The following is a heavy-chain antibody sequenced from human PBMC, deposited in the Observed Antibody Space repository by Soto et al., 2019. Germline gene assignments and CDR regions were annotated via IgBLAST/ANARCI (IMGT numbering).Heavy chain of an antibody. CDR1: GGSIGSDY. J-gene: IGHJ6*02. Sequence: SETLSLTCAVGGGSIGSDYWSWVRQPRGKGLEWIGHIYYTGSTSYNPSLKGRVTMSIDTSENQFSLKLRSGTAADTAVYYCARHYFDSSGYYFAPGLDVWGQGTTVTVS. CDR2: IYYTGST. CDR3: ARHYFDSSGYYFAPGLDV. D-gene: IGHD3-22*01. V-gene: IGHV4-59*13.